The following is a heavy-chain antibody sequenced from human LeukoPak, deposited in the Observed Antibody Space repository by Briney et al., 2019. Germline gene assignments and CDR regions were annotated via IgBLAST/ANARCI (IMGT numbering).Heavy chain of an antibody. CDR2: IIPIFGTA. CDR3: ARDPLRYDYGDY. V-gene: IGHV1-69*01. J-gene: IGHJ4*02. CDR1: GGTFSSYA. Sequence: GSSVEVSCKAAGGTFSSYAISWVRQAPGQGLEWMGGIIPIFGTANYAQKFQGRVTITADESTSTAYMELSSLRSEDTAVYYCARDPLRYDYGDYWGQGTLVTVSS. D-gene: IGHD1-14*01.